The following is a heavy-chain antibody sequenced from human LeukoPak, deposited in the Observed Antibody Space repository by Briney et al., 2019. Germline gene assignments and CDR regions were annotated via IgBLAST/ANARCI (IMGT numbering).Heavy chain of an antibody. CDR1: GGSISSSSYY. J-gene: IGHJ4*02. CDR2: IYYSGST. CDR3: AIQRGDGYTMYYFDY. V-gene: IGHV4-39*01. D-gene: IGHD5-24*01. Sequence: SETLSLTCTVSGGSISSSSYYWGWIRQPPGKGLEWIGSIYYSGSTYYNPSLKSRVTISVDTSKNQFSLKLSSVTAADTAVYYCAIQRGDGYTMYYFDYWGQGTLVTVSS.